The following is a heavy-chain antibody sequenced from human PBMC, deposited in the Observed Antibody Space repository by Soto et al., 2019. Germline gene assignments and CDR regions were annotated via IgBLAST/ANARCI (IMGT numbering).Heavy chain of an antibody. D-gene: IGHD4-17*01. CDR2: VNWDGDTT. CDR1: GFTFDYFA. J-gene: IGHJ6*02. Sequence: GGSLRLSCAASGFTFDYFAMCWVRQVPGKGLEWISLVNWDGDTTFYADSVKGRFIISRDNSKNSVYLQMNSLRSDDSAIYYCAKGATVTTHYQYYGMDVWGRGTTVTVSS. V-gene: IGHV3-43D*04. CDR3: AKGATVTTHYQYYGMDV.